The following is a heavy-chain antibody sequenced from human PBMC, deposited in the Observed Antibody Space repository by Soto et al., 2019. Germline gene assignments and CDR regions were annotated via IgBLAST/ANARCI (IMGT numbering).Heavy chain of an antibody. CDR1: GGSVSSYY. V-gene: IGHV4-59*02. CDR3: AGSKGTDYYDSSGFYSHY. Sequence: QVQLQESGPGLVKPSETMSLTCTVSGGSVSSYYWSWIRQPPGKGLEWIGYIYYSGSTNYNPSLKSRVTISIDTSENQFSLKLSSVTAADTAVYYCAGSKGTDYYDSSGFYSHYWGQGTLVTVSS. J-gene: IGHJ4*02. CDR2: IYYSGST. D-gene: IGHD3-22*01.